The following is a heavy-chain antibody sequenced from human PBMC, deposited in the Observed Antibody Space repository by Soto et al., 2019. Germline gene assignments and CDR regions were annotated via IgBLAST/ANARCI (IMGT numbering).Heavy chain of an antibody. Sequence: QVQLVQSGAEVKKPGASVKVSCKASGYTFSSYGISWVRQAPGQGLEWMGWISAYNGNTNYAQKLQGRVTMTTDTSTSTAYMDLRSLRSDDTSIYYCPRDKGDRSGSYHGYWGQGTLVTVSS. J-gene: IGHJ4*02. CDR3: PRDKGDRSGSYHGY. CDR2: ISAYNGNT. CDR1: GYTFSSYG. D-gene: IGHD3-10*01. V-gene: IGHV1-18*01.